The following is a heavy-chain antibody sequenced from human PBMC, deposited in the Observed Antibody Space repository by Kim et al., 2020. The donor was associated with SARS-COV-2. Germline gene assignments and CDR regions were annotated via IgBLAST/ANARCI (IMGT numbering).Heavy chain of an antibody. CDR2: IYYSGST. Sequence: SETLSLTCTVSGGSVSSGSYYWSWIRQPPGKGLEWIGYIYYSGSTNYNPSLKSRVTISVDTSKNQFSLKLSSVTAADTAVYYCARALLLIGTIFGVPKGLPYGMDVWGQGTTVTVSS. J-gene: IGHJ6*02. D-gene: IGHD3-3*01. CDR3: ARALLLIGTIFGVPKGLPYGMDV. CDR1: GGSVSSGSYY. V-gene: IGHV4-61*01.